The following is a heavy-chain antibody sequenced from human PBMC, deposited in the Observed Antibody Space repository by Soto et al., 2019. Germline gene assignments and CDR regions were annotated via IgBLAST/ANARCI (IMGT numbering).Heavy chain of an antibody. CDR2: VYHTGST. V-gene: IGHV4-4*02. CDR3: AXXPPRXVVTILPIPS. J-gene: IGHJ4*02. Sequence: QVQLRQSGPRLARPSGTLSLTCVVSGDSISSTHWWTWVRQTPGTGLEWIGEVYHTGSTKYNPSLKNRVTIXLDKSNNQFSLNLKSXTAADTAVXXXAXXPPRXVVTILPIPSWGQGTQVTVSS. CDR1: GDSISSTHW. D-gene: IGHD2-21*01.